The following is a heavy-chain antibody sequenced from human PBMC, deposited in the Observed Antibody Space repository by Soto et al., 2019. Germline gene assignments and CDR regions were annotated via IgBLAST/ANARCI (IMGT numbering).Heavy chain of an antibody. Sequence: SETLSLTCTVSGDSISGYYWSWIRQPAGKGLEWIGRIYASGSTISNRSLRSRVALSVDTSKNQFSLNLNSVTAADTAMYYCVRSGYSSGWYTAFDSWCQGMLVTVSS. CDR2: IYASGST. CDR1: GDSISGYY. V-gene: IGHV4-4*07. J-gene: IGHJ4*02. D-gene: IGHD6-19*01. CDR3: VRSGYSSGWYTAFDS.